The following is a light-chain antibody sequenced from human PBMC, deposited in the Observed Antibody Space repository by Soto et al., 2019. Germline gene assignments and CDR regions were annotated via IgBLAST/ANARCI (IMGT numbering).Light chain of an antibody. CDR1: SSDVGAYNY. J-gene: IGLJ3*02. CDR3: SSHTTSLTWV. Sequence: QSVLTQPASVSGSPGQSITISCTGTSSDVGAYNYVSWYQQHPGKAPKLMIFEVSNRPSGVSDRFSGSKSGNTASLTISGLQAEDEADYYCSSHTTSLTWVFGGGTQLTVL. V-gene: IGLV2-14*01. CDR2: EVS.